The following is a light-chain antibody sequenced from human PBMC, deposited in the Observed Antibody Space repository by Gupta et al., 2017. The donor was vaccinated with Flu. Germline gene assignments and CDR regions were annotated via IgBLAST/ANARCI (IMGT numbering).Light chain of an antibody. Sequence: EIVLTQSPATLSLSPGERATLSCRASQSVSSYLAWYQQKPGQAPRLLIYGASHRATGIPARFSGSGSGTDFTLTISSLEPEDFAVYYCQQRRIWLFTFGPGTKVDIK. CDR1: QSVSSY. V-gene: IGKV3-11*01. CDR3: QQRRIWLFT. CDR2: GAS. J-gene: IGKJ3*01.